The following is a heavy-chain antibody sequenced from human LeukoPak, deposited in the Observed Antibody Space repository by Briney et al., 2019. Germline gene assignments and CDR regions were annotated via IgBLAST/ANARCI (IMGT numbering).Heavy chain of an antibody. J-gene: IGHJ6*02. CDR3: ARGHYGMEV. V-gene: IGHV3-7*01. CDR2: IKRDGSEK. CDR1: GLIFSSYW. Sequence: GGSLRLSCAASGLIFSSYWMSWVRQAPGKGLEWVANIKRDGSEKYYVDSVKGRFTISRDNAENSLYLQMNSLRDEDTALCYCARGHYGMEVWGQGTTVTVSS.